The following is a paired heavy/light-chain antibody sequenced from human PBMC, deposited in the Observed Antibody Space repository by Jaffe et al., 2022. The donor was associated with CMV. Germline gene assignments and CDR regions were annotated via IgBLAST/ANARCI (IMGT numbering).Light chain of an antibody. CDR3: QQSLTFPYT. CDR2: AAS. V-gene: IGKV1-39*01. Sequence: DIQMTQSPSSLSASVGDRVTITCRASQSIPSTKLNWYQHKSGKAPKVLIYAASNLQSGVPSRFRGSGSGTEFSLTISSLQPEDFTTYYCQQSLTFPYTFGQGTKLEIK. CDR1: QSIPST. J-gene: IGKJ2*01.
Heavy chain of an antibody. CDR1: KFTFSNYE. CDR3: ARDAGHCENTNCHHFDS. V-gene: IGHV3-48*03. J-gene: IGHJ4*02. D-gene: IGHD2-2*01. Sequence: EVQLVESGGGLVQPGRSLRLSCAASKFTFSNYEMNWVRQAPGKGLEWISYISESGDTISYADSVKGRFTISRDNAKNSLYLQMNSLRAEDTAAYYCARDAGHCENTNCHHFDSWGQGTLVTVSS. CDR2: ISESGDTI.